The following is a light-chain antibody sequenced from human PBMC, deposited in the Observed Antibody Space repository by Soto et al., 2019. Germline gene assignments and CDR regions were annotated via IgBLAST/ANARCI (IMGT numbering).Light chain of an antibody. CDR1: QGISSY. J-gene: IGKJ4*01. CDR2: SAS. CDR3: QHLSAYPLT. Sequence: DTQLTQSPSFLSASVGDRVSMTCRASQGISSYLAWYQQKPGKVPKLLIYSASTLQSGVSARFSGSGSGTEFILTITSLQPEDFATYYCQHLSAYPLTFGGGTKVEIK. V-gene: IGKV1-9*01.